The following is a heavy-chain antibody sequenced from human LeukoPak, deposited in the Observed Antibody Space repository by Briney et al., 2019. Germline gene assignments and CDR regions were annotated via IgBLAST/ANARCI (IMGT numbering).Heavy chain of an antibody. V-gene: IGHV3-7*01. CDR3: ARGQRDYVWGSYFAKYYYYYYMDV. D-gene: IGHD3-16*01. CDR2: IKQDGSEK. Sequence: GGSLRLSCVASGFTFSSYWMSWVRQAPGKGLEWVANIKQDGSEKYYVDSVKGRFTISRDNAKNSLYLQMNSLRGEDTAVYYCARGQRDYVWGSYFAKYYYYYYMDVWGKGTTVTVSS. CDR1: GFTFSSYW. J-gene: IGHJ6*03.